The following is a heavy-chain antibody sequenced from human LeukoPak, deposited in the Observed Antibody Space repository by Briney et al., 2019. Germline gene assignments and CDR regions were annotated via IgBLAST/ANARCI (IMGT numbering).Heavy chain of an antibody. CDR1: GFTFSSYS. Sequence: GGSLRLSCAGSGFTFSSYSMKWVRQAPGKGLEWVSSISSRGSYIYYADSVKGRFTISRDNAKNSLYLQMNSLRAEDTAVYYCARLHCSGGSCHFFDYWGQGTVAPVSS. V-gene: IGHV3-21*06. CDR2: ISSRGSYI. J-gene: IGHJ4*02. CDR3: ARLHCSGGSCHFFDY. D-gene: IGHD2-15*01.